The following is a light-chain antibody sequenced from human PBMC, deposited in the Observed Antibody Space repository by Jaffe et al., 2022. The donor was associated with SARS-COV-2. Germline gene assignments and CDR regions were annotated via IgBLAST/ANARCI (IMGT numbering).Light chain of an antibody. V-gene: IGKV1-39*01. CDR2: AAS. CDR1: QSIISY. CDR3: QQTYSTRYT. Sequence: DIQMTQSPSSLSASVGDRVTITCRASQSIISYLNWYQQKPGKAPKLLIYAASSLQSGVPSRFSGSGSGTDFTLTISSLQAEDFATYYCQQTYSTRYTFGQGTKLEIK. J-gene: IGKJ2*01.